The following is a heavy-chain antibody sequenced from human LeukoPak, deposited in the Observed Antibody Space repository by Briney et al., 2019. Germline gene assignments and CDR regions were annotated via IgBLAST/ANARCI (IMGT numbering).Heavy chain of an antibody. CDR1: GYTVTRYY. Sequence: GASVKFSCKASGYTVTRYYMHWVRQAPGQGLEWMGWINRYNNRISHMQKFQGRVTLTTDTSTSTAYMELGNLRFDDTAVYFCARGAFGAHIGDHWGPGTLVTVYS. J-gene: IGHJ4*01. V-gene: IGHV1-2*02. D-gene: IGHD3-10*01. CDR3: ARGAFGAHIGDH. CDR2: INRYNNRI.